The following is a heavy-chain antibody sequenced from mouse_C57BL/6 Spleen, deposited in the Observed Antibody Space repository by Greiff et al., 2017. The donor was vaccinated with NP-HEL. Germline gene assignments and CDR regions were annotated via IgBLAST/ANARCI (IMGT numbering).Heavy chain of an antibody. D-gene: IGHD1-1*01. CDR3: ARSGKFVGSSPYYYAMDY. V-gene: IGHV1-82*01. CDR2: IYPGDGDT. J-gene: IGHJ4*01. Sequence: VQLQQSGPELVKPGASVKISCKASGYAFSSSWMNWVKQRPGKGLEWIGRIYPGDGDTNYNGKFKGKATLTADKSSSTAYMQLSSLTSEDSVVYCCARSGKFVGSSPYYYAMDYWGQGTSVTVSS. CDR1: GYAFSSSW.